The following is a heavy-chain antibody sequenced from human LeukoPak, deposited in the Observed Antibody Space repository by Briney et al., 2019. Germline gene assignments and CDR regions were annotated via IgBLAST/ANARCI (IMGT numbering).Heavy chain of an antibody. V-gene: IGHV1-18*01. D-gene: IGHD2-15*01. Sequence: ASVTVSCKASGYTFTTYGISWVRQVPGQGLEWVGWINSYNDNPRFAQKLQGRGTMTTDTSRSTAYMELSSLRSADTSVYYCARDFYCSGSSCHHTFDIWGQGTMVTVSS. CDR1: GYTFTTYG. CDR2: INSYNDNP. CDR3: ARDFYCSGSSCHHTFDI. J-gene: IGHJ3*02.